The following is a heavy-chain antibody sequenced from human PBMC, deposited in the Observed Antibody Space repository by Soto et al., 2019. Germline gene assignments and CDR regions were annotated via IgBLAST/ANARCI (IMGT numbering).Heavy chain of an antibody. V-gene: IGHV4-30-4*01. Sequence: QVQLRESGPGLVKPSQTLSLTCTVSGDSISSGNKYWSWIRQPPGKGLEWIGYIYSSGSTYYNPSLKSRLPISLHTSDNQFSLKFDSVTDADSAVYYCARVPSPFDYYYAMDVWGHGTTVTVSS. J-gene: IGHJ6*02. D-gene: IGHD3-16*01. CDR3: ARVPSPFDYYYAMDV. CDR1: GDSISSGNKY. CDR2: IYSSGST.